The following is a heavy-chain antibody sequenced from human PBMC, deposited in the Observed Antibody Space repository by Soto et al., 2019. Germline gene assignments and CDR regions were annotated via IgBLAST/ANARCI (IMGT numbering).Heavy chain of an antibody. CDR1: GFSFTSSW. CDR2: IYPGDSDT. J-gene: IGHJ6*02. Sequence: GESLKISCQGSGFSFTSSWIGWVRQMPGKGLEWMGLIYPGDSDTRYSPSFQGQVTISADKSISTAYLQWSSLKASDTAIYYCARSQGMDVWGPGTTVTVSS. CDR3: ARSQGMDV. V-gene: IGHV5-51*01.